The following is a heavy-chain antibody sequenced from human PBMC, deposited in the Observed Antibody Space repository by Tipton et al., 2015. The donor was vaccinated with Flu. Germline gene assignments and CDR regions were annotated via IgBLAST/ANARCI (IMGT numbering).Heavy chain of an antibody. CDR3: ASDVGFRYFDL. CDR2: IKQDGSEK. J-gene: IGHJ2*01. CDR1: GFTFSSYW. D-gene: IGHD1-26*01. Sequence: SLRLSCAASGFTFSSYWMSWVRQAPGKGLEWLANIKQDGSEKYYVDSVKGRFTISRDNAKNSLYLQMNSLRAEDTAVYYCASDVGFRYFDLWGRGTLVTVSS. V-gene: IGHV3-7*01.